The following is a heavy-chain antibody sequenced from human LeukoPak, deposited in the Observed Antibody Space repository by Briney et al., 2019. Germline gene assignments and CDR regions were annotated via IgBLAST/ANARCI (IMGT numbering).Heavy chain of an antibody. CDR1: GFNVNND. V-gene: IGHV3-66*01. CDR2: IYSGGNT. D-gene: IGHD2-15*01. J-gene: IGHJ5*02. Sequence: GGSLRLSCAAAGFNVNNDLTWVRQAPGKGLEWVSFIYSGGNTDYADSVKGRFIISRDISKNTLSLQMNNLRVDDTAVYYCAGGPYCSGGSCYSYNWFDPWGQGTLVTVSS. CDR3: AGGPYCSGGSCYSYNWFDP.